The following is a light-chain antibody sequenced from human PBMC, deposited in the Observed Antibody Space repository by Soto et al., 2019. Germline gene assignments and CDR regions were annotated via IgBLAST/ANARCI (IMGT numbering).Light chain of an antibody. CDR2: AAS. Sequence: ILLNQSPSSLSASVGDRVTITCRASQGISSYLNWYQQKPGKAPKLLIYAASSLQSGVPSRFSGSGSGTDFTLTISSLQPEDFATYYCQQSYSTPITFGQGTRLEIK. J-gene: IGKJ5*01. V-gene: IGKV1-39*01. CDR1: QGISSY. CDR3: QQSYSTPIT.